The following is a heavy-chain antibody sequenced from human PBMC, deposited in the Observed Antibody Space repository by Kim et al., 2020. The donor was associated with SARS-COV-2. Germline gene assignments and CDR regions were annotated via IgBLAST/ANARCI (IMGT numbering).Heavy chain of an antibody. V-gene: IGHV4-59*01. J-gene: IGHJ4*02. D-gene: IGHD6-13*01. CDR3: ARFIAAAGTGVVVGAYYFDY. CDR1: GGSISSYY. CDR2: IYYSGST. Sequence: SETLSLTCTVSGGSISSYYWSWIRQPPGKGLEWIGYIYYSGSTNYNPSLKSRVTISVDTSKNQFSLKLSSVTAADTAVYYCARFIAAAGTGVVVGAYYFDYWGQGTLVTVSS.